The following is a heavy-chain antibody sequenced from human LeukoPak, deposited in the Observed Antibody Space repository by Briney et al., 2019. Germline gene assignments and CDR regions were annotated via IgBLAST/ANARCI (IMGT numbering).Heavy chain of an antibody. Sequence: PGGSLRLSCAASGFTVSNKYMTWVRQAPGKGLEWVSLIYSDGRTYYADSVKGRCTISRDNSKNTLYLQMNSLRVEDTAVYYCAKNGDRGAFCSGGTCYPYYYYYMDVWGKGTTVTISS. CDR2: IYSDGRT. J-gene: IGHJ6*03. D-gene: IGHD2-15*01. CDR1: GFTVSNKY. CDR3: AKNGDRGAFCSGGTCYPYYYYYMDV. V-gene: IGHV3-53*01.